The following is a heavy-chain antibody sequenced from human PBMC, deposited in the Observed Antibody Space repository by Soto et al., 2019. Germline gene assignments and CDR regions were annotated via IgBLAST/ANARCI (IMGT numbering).Heavy chain of an antibody. CDR1: GGSIRSSSW. J-gene: IGHJ3*01. CDR3: ARSSSFRGDFDF. D-gene: IGHD2-21*02. V-gene: IGHV4-4*02. Sequence: QVQLQESGPGLVKPSGTLSLTCTVSGGSIRSSSWWTWLRQSPEKGLEWIGEFYHAGSPNYNPSLESRVTISADYSRNVISLRLTSVTAADTAIYYCARSSSFRGDFDFWGRGTAVTVSS. CDR2: FYHAGSP.